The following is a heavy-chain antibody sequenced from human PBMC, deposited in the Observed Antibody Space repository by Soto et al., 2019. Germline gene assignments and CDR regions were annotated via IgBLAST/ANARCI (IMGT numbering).Heavy chain of an antibody. J-gene: IGHJ5*02. CDR1: GGSFSGHY. CDR3: ARSRRGFGSSWYDWFDP. CDR2: INESGST. V-gene: IGHV4-34*01. Sequence: SETLSLTCAVYGGSFSGHYWSWIRQPPGKGLEWIEEINESGSTKYNPSLKSRVTTSLDTSKNQFSLKLSSVTAADTAVYYCARSRRGFGSSWYDWFDPWGQGTLVTVSS. D-gene: IGHD6-13*01.